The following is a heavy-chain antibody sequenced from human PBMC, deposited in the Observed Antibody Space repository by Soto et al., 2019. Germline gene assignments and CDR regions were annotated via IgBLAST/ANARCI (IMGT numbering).Heavy chain of an antibody. J-gene: IGHJ5*02. D-gene: IGHD2-15*01. Sequence: ASVKVSCKASGYTFTGYYMHWVRQAPGQGLEWMGWINPNSGGTNYAQKFQGWVTMTRDTSISTAYMELSRLRSDDTAVYYCAIAGPREDTGNCSGGSCYLFDPWGQGTLVTVSS. CDR1: GYTFTGYY. CDR3: AIAGPREDTGNCSGGSCYLFDP. V-gene: IGHV1-2*04. CDR2: INPNSGGT.